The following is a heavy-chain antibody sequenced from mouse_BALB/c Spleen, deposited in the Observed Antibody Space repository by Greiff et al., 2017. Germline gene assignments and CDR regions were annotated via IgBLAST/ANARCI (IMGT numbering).Heavy chain of an antibody. J-gene: IGHJ2*01. D-gene: IGHD4-1*01. V-gene: IGHV5-4*02. CDR2: ISDGGSYT. Sequence: EVQVVESGGGLVKPGGSLKLSCAASGFTFSDYYMYWVRQTPEKRLEWVATISDGGSYTYYPDSVKGRFTISRDNAKNNLYLQMSSLKSEDTAMYYCARDRVLTGTGYFDYWGQGTTLTVSS. CDR3: ARDRVLTGTGYFDY. CDR1: GFTFSDYY.